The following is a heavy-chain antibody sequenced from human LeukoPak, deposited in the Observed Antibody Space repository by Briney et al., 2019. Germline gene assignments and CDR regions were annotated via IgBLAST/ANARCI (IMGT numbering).Heavy chain of an antibody. D-gene: IGHD2-21*01. CDR2: IYDGGGT. V-gene: IGHV3-66*01. CDR1: GFTFSNAW. Sequence: GGSLRLSCAASGFTFSNAWMSWVRQAPGKGLEWVSIIYDGGGTYYADSVKGRFSISRDSSRNTLFLQMNSLRAEDTAVYYCARDHNWHISYNYYYGMDVWAKGPRSLSP. J-gene: IGHJ6*02. CDR3: ARDHNWHISYNYYYGMDV.